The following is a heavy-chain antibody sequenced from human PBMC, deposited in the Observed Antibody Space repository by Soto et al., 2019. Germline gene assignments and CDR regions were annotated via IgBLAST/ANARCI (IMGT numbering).Heavy chain of an antibody. D-gene: IGHD6-6*01. CDR1: GYTFTGYY. Sequence: GASVKVSCKASGYTFTGYYMHWVRQAPGQGLEWMGWINPNSGGTNYAQKFQGRVTMTRDTSISTAYMELSRLRSDDTAVYYCASATPIIAAFNAEYFQHWGQGTLVTVSS. V-gene: IGHV1-2*02. CDR3: ASATPIIAAFNAEYFQH. CDR2: INPNSGGT. J-gene: IGHJ1*01.